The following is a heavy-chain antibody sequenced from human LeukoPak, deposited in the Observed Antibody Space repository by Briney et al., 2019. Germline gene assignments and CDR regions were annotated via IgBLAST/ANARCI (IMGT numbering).Heavy chain of an antibody. V-gene: IGHV3-74*01. J-gene: IGHJ4*02. CDR2: IRSDGSDT. CDR3: ARDWFHAIDY. CDR1: GFTFITYG. Sequence: GGSLRLSCAASGFTFITYGMHWVRQAPGKGLVWVSRIRSDGSDTRYAESVKGRFTISRDNAKNTLYLQMNSLRAEDTAVYYCARDWFHAIDYWGQGTLVTVSS. D-gene: IGHD2/OR15-2a*01.